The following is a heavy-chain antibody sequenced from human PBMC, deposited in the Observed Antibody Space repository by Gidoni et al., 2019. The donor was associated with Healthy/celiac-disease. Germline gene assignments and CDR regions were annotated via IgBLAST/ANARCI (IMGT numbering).Heavy chain of an antibody. D-gene: IGHD6-13*01. J-gene: IGHJ6*02. Sequence: QLQLQESGPGLVKPSETLSLTCTVSGGSISSSSYYWGWIRQPPGKGLEWIGSIYYSGSTYYNPSLKSRVTISVDTSKNQFSLKLSSVTAADTAVYYCARQRYSSSWYVPFGMDVWGQGTTVTVSS. CDR2: IYYSGST. V-gene: IGHV4-39*01. CDR1: GGSISSSSYY. CDR3: ARQRYSSSWYVPFGMDV.